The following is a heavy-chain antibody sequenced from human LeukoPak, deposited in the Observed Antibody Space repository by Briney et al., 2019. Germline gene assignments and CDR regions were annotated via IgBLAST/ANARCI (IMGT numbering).Heavy chain of an antibody. Sequence: PGGSLRLSCAASRFTFSSYWMSWVRQAPGKGLEWVANIKEDGSVKNYVDSVKGRFTISRDNGKNSLYLQMNSLRADDTAVYYCGREVPGGATILDCWGQGTLVTVSS. J-gene: IGHJ4*02. CDR3: GREVPGGATILDC. D-gene: IGHD1-26*01. CDR2: IKEDGSVK. CDR1: RFTFSSYW. V-gene: IGHV3-7*04.